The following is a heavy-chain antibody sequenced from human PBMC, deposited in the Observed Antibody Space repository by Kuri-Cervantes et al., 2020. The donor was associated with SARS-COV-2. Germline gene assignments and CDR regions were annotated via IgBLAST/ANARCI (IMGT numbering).Heavy chain of an antibody. Sequence: GESLKISCAASGFTFSSYSMNWVRQAPGKGLEWVSSISSSSSYIYYADAVKGRFTISRDNAKNSQYQQMNSLSAEDTAVYYCARVSPTAMVPWGQGTLVTVSS. CDR1: GFTFSSYS. V-gene: IGHV3-21*01. CDR3: ARVSPTAMVP. D-gene: IGHD5-18*01. J-gene: IGHJ5*02. CDR2: ISSSSSYI.